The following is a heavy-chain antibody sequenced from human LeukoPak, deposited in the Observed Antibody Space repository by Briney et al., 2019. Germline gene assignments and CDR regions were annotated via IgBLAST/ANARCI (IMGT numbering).Heavy chain of an antibody. Sequence: VASVKVSCKASGGTFSSYAISWVRQAPGQGLEWMGGIIPIFGTANYAQKFQGRVTITTDESTSTAYMELSSLRSEDTAVYYCAREDTYSSGWYGWFDPWGQGTLVTVSS. CDR3: AREDTYSSGWYGWFDP. CDR1: GGTFSSYA. V-gene: IGHV1-69*05. J-gene: IGHJ5*02. D-gene: IGHD6-19*01. CDR2: IIPIFGTA.